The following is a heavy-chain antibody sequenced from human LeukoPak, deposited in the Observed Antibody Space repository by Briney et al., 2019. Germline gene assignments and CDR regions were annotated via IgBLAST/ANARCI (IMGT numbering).Heavy chain of an antibody. D-gene: IGHD3-10*01. V-gene: IGHV3-30*03. CDR3: ARDSVGSGSYFDY. CDR2: ISDDGINT. J-gene: IGHJ4*02. CDR1: GFTFNTYG. Sequence: PGGSLRLSCSTSGFTFNTYGMHWVRQAPGKGLEWVAAISDDGINTYYTDSVKGRFTISRDNSKNTLYLQMNSLRAEDTAVYYCARDSVGSGSYFDYWGQGTLVTVSS.